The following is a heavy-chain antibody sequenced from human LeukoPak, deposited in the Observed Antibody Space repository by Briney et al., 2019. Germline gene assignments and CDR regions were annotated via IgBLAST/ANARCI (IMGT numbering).Heavy chain of an antibody. D-gene: IGHD3-22*01. J-gene: IGHJ3*02. V-gene: IGHV4-38-2*02. CDR2: INHSGST. CDR3: ARLGYYDSSGSNDAFDI. Sequence: PSETLSLTCTVSGYSITSGYYWGWIRQPPGKGLEWIGEINHSGSTNYNPSLKSRVTISVDTSKNQFSLKLSSVTAADTAVYYCARLGYYDSSGSNDAFDIWGQGTMVTVSS. CDR1: GYSITSGYY.